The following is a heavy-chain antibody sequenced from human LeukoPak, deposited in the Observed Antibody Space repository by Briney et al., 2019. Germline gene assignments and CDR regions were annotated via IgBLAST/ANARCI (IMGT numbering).Heavy chain of an antibody. D-gene: IGHD5-24*01. V-gene: IGHV1-8*01. CDR3: ATSSGGYNAFDI. CDR1: GYTFTSYD. CDR2: MNPNSGNT. J-gene: IGHJ3*02. Sequence: ASVKVSCKASGYTFTSYDINWVRQATGQGLEWMGWMNPNSGNTGYAQKFQGRVTMTRNTSISTAYMELSSLRSEDTAVYYCATSSGGYNAFDIWGQGTMVTVSS.